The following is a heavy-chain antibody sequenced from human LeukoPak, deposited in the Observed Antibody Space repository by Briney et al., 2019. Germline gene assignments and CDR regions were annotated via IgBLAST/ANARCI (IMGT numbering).Heavy chain of an antibody. V-gene: IGHV3-23*01. J-gene: IGHJ4*02. CDR3: ATPKDWGVMDD. CDR1: GFTFTSYA. CDR2: ISDSGGST. Sequence: SGGSLRLSCAASGFTFTSYAMSWVRQAPGKGLEWVSDISDSGGSTFYADSVKGRFTISRDNSKNTLYLQMNSLRAEDTAVYYCATPKDWGVMDDWGQGTLVTVSS. D-gene: IGHD3-16*01.